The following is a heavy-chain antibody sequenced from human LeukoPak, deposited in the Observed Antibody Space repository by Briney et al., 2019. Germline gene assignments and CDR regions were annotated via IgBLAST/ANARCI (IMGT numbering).Heavy chain of an antibody. Sequence: GGSLRLSCAASGFTFSSYAMHWVRQAPGKGLEWVAVISYDGSNKYYADSVKGRFTISRDNSKNTLYLQMNSLRAEDTAVYYCARSLKKVIAVAGSLVFGFDYWGQGTLVTVSS. D-gene: IGHD6-19*01. CDR2: ISYDGSNK. CDR3: ARSLKKVIAVAGSLVFGFDY. CDR1: GFTFSSYA. J-gene: IGHJ4*02. V-gene: IGHV3-30-3*01.